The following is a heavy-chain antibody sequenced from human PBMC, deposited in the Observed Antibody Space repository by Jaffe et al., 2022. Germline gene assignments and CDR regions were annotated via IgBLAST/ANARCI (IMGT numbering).Heavy chain of an antibody. J-gene: IGHJ6*03. CDR2: INHSGST. V-gene: IGHV4-34*01. CDR3: ARLGRRGSRYYYDSSGTLGYYYYMDV. D-gene: IGHD3-22*01. CDR1: GGSFSGYY. Sequence: QVQLQQWGAGLLKPSETLSLTCAVYGGSFSGYYWSWIRQPPGKGLEWIGEINHSGSTNYNPSLKSRVTISVDTSKNQFSLKLSSVTAADTAVYYCARLGRRGSRYYYDSSGTLGYYYYMDVWGKGTTVTVSS.